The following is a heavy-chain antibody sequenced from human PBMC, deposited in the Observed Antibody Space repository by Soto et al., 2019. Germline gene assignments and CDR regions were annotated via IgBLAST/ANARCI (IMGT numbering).Heavy chain of an antibody. CDR1: GFTFSNAW. V-gene: IGHV3-15*01. Sequence: ESGGGLVKPGGSLRLSCAASGFTFSNAWMSWVRQAPGKGLEWGGRIKSKTDGGTTDYAAPVKGRFTISRDDSKNTLYLQMNSLKTEDTAVYYCTTDEEIKAFDIWGQGTMVTVSS. CDR2: IKSKTDGGTT. J-gene: IGHJ3*02. CDR3: TTDEEIKAFDI.